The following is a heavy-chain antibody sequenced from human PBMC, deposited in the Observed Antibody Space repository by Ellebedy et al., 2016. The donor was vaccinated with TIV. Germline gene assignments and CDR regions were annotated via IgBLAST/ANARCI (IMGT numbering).Heavy chain of an antibody. J-gene: IGHJ4*02. V-gene: IGHV1-46*01. CDR3: ARGDKYYYESSGYYYTY. CDR1: GYNFTSYF. D-gene: IGHD3-22*01. CDR2: INPSGGDT. Sequence: ASVKVSCRASGYNFTSYFMYWVRQAPGQGLEWMGIINPSGGDTNYAQRFQGRVTMTRDTSTSTVYMELSSLRSEDTAVYYCARGDKYYYESSGYYYTYWGQGTLVTVSS.